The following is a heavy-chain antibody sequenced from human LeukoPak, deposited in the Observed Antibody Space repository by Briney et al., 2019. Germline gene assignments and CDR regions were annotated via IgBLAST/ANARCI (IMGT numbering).Heavy chain of an antibody. CDR1: GFTFSSYG. CDR2: ISYDGSNK. D-gene: IGHD3-16*01. V-gene: IGHV3-30*18. J-gene: IGHJ4*02. Sequence: GRSLRLSCAVSGFTFSSYGMHWVRQAPGKGRERVAVISYDGSNKYYADSVKGRFPISRDNSKNTLYLQMNSLRAEDTAVYYCANLGNYWGQGTLVTVSS. CDR3: ANLGNY.